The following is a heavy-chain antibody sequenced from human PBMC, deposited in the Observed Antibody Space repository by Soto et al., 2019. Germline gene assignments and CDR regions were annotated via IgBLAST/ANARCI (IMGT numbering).Heavy chain of an antibody. V-gene: IGHV1-18*01. CDR2: ISAYNANA. Sequence: QIQLLQSGAEVKKPGASVKVTCKASGYTFRNFGISWVRQAPGQGLEWMGWISAYNANANYAQKFQGRPTMTADTSTSTAYMELRSLRSDDTAVYYCTRENIYFDYWGQGTLVTVSS. CDR3: TRENIYFDY. J-gene: IGHJ4*02. CDR1: GYTFRNFG.